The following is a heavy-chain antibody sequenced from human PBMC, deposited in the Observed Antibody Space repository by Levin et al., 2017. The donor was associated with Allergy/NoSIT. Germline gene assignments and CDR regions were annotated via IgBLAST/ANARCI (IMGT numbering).Heavy chain of an antibody. J-gene: IGHJ4*02. CDR2: ISHDGSDK. Sequence: GGSLRLSCAASGFTFSYFGMHWVRQAPGKGLDWVAFISHDGSDKYFADSVRGRFTISRDNSKNTLYLQMNSLRAEDTAVYYCAKDRGEWLSEPFFDYWGQGNLVTVSS. CDR1: GFTFSYFG. V-gene: IGHV3-30*18. D-gene: IGHD3-3*01. CDR3: AKDRGEWLSEPFFDY.